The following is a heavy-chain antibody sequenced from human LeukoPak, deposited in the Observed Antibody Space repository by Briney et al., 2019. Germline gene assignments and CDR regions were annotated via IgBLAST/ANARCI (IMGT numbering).Heavy chain of an antibody. V-gene: IGHV1-2*02. J-gene: IGHJ3*02. CDR2: INPNSGGT. D-gene: IGHD2-21*02. Sequence: ASVKVSCKASGYTFTGYYMHWVRQAPGQGLEWMGWINPNSGGTNYAQKFQGRVTITADKSTSTAYMELSSLRSEDTAVYYCARARLAYCGGDCADAFDIWGQGTMVTVSS. CDR1: GYTFTGYY. CDR3: ARARLAYCGGDCADAFDI.